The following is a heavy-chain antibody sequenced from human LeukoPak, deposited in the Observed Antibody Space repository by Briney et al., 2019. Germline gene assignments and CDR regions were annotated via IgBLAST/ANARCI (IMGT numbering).Heavy chain of an antibody. CDR3: AGPAAMNY. V-gene: IGHV3-33*07. CDR1: GFTFSAYA. D-gene: IGHD2-2*01. CDR2: IWYDGSNK. J-gene: IGHJ4*02. Sequence: QPGGSLRLSCEASGFTFSAYAMTWVRQAPGKGLEWVAVIWYDGSNKYYADSVKGRFTISRDNSKNTLYLQMNSLRAEDTAVYYCAGPAAMNYWGQGTLVTVSS.